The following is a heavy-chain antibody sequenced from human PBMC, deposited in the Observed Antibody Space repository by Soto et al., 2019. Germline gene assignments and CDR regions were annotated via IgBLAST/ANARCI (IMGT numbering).Heavy chain of an antibody. CDR1: GGSFSGYY. D-gene: IGHD3-9*01. CDR3: ARGDRYHYDILTGYYIDY. CDR2: INHSGST. J-gene: IGHJ4*02. V-gene: IGHV4-34*01. Sequence: QVQLQQWGAGLLKPSETLSLTCAVYGGSFSGYYWSWIRQPPGKGLEWIGEINHSGSTNYNPSLKSRVTISVDTSKNQFSLKLSSVTAADTAVYYCARGDRYHYDILTGYYIDYWGQGTLVTVSS.